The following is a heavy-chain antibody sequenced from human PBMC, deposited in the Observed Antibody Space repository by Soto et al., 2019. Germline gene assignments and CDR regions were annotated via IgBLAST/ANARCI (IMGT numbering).Heavy chain of an antibody. D-gene: IGHD2-21*02. CDR2: ISSNGATT. Sequence: VESGGGLVSPGGSPRLSCVASGFSFSDHSMHWVRRAPGKGLQWISYISSNGATTYYADSVKGRFTVSRDNAKNALFLQMNSLRDDDTATYYCARLPKGSLVTAWGQGARVTVSS. J-gene: IGHJ4*02. CDR3: ARLPKGSLVTA. V-gene: IGHV3-48*02. CDR1: GFSFSDHS.